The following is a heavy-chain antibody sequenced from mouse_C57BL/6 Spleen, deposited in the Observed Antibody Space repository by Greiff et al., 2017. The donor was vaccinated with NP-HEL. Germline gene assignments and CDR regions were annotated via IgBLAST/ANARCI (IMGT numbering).Heavy chain of an antibody. D-gene: IGHD2-1*01. V-gene: IGHV1-52*01. J-gene: IGHJ3*01. CDR3: ARKEYYGNYGDWFAY. Sequence: QVQLQQPGAELVRPGSSVKLSCKASGYTFTSYWMHWVKQRPIQGLEWIGNIDPSDSETHCNQKFKDKATLTVDKSSSTAYMQLSSLTSEDSAVYYCARKEYYGNYGDWFAYWGQGTLVTVSA. CDR2: IDPSDSET. CDR1: GYTFTSYW.